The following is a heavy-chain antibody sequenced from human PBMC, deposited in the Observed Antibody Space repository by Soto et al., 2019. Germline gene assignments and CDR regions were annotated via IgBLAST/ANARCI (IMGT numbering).Heavy chain of an antibody. J-gene: IGHJ4*02. Sequence: QITLKESGPTLVKPTQTLTLTCTFSGCSLSSTRMAVGWIRQPPGKALEWLALIYWDDDKRYSPFLKSRLTITKDTSKNQVVLTMSNMDPVDTARYYCAHIVVAGLGYYFDYWGQGTLVTVSS. V-gene: IGHV2-5*02. CDR3: AHIVVAGLGYYFDY. D-gene: IGHD6-19*01. CDR1: GCSLSSTRMA. CDR2: IYWDDDK.